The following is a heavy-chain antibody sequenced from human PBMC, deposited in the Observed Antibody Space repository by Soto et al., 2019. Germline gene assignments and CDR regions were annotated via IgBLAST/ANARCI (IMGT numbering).Heavy chain of an antibody. CDR2: INAGNGNT. Sequence: QVQLVQSGAEEKKPGASVKVSCKASGYTFTSYAMHWVRQAPGQRLEWMGWINAGNGNTKYSQKFQGRVTITRDTSARTAYRELSSLRSEDTAVYYCARSSGYYLIDDYWGQGTLVTVSS. J-gene: IGHJ4*02. D-gene: IGHD3-22*01. V-gene: IGHV1-3*05. CDR1: GYTFTSYA. CDR3: ARSSGYYLIDDY.